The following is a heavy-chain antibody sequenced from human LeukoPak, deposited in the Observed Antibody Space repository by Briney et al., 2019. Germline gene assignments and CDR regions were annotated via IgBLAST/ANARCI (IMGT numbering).Heavy chain of an antibody. J-gene: IGHJ4*02. CDR3: AREGSGGELDY. D-gene: IGHD6-25*01. V-gene: IGHV4-30-4*01. CDR2: IYYSGST. Sequence: SQTLSLTCTVSGGSISSGDYYWSWIRQPPGKGLEWIGYIYYSGSTYYNPSLKSRVTISVDTSKNQFSLKLSSGTAADTAVYYCAREGSGGELDYWGQGTLVTVSS. CDR1: GGSISSGDYY.